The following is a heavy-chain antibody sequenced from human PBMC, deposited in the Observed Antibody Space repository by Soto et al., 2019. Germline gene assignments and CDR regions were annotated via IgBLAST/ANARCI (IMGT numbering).Heavy chain of an antibody. D-gene: IGHD3-10*01. J-gene: IGHJ6*02. V-gene: IGHV1-18*01. CDR3: ARNWGSSGNRQGYYYYGMDV. Sequence: QVQLVQSGAEVKKPGASVKVSCKASGYTFTSYGISWVRQAPGQVLEWMGWISAYNGNTNYAQKLQGRVTMTTDTSTSTAYMERRSLRSDDTAVYYCARNWGSSGNRQGYYYYGMDVWGQGTTVTVSS. CDR1: GYTFTSYG. CDR2: ISAYNGNT.